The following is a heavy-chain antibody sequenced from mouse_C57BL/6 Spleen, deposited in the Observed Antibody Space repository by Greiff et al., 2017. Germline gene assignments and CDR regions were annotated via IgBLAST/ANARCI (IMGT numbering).Heavy chain of an antibody. CDR2: IRNKANGYTT. Sequence: EVQLVESGGGLVQPGGSLSLSCAASGFTFTDYYMSWVRQPPGKALEWLGFIRNKANGYTTEYSASVKGRFTISRDNSQSILYLQMSALRAEDSAAYYCARYYGSSYSAMDYWGQGTSVTVSS. J-gene: IGHJ4*01. D-gene: IGHD1-1*01. CDR3: ARYYGSSYSAMDY. CDR1: GFTFTDYY. V-gene: IGHV7-3*01.